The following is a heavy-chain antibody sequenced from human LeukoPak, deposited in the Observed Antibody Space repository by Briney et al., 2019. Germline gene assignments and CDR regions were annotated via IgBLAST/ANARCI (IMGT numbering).Heavy chain of an antibody. CDR2: IYHSGST. V-gene: IGHV4-38-2*02. CDR3: ARPQYNSAWYVGY. Sequence: PSETLSLTCTVSGYSISNGYYWGWIRQPPGKGLEWIGSIYHSGSTYYNPSLKSRVTISVDTSKNQFSLKLSSVTAADTAVYYCARPQYNSAWYVGYWGQGTLVTVSS. D-gene: IGHD6-19*01. J-gene: IGHJ4*02. CDR1: GYSISNGYY.